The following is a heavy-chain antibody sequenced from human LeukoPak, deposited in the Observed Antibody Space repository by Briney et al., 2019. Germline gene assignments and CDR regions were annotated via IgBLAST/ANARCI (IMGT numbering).Heavy chain of an antibody. CDR3: ARDSFIDWLLLPGSTKQHAFDI. CDR1: GYTFTSYG. Sequence: GASVKVSCKASGYTFTSYGISWVRQAPGQGLEWMEWISAYNGNTNYAQKLQGRVTMTTDTSTSTAYMELRSLRSDDTAVYYCARDSFIDWLLLPGSTKQHAFDIWGQGTMVTVSS. D-gene: IGHD3-9*01. J-gene: IGHJ3*02. CDR2: ISAYNGNT. V-gene: IGHV1-18*01.